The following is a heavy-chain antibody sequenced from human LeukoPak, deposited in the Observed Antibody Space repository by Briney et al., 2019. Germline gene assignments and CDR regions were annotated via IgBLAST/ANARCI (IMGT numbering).Heavy chain of an antibody. CDR2: FDPEDGET. CDR1: GYTLTELS. J-gene: IGHJ6*04. D-gene: IGHD2-15*01. Sequence: ASVKVSCKVSGYTLTELSMHWVRQAPGKGLEWMGGFDPEDGETIYAQKFQGRVTMTGDTSTDTAYMELSSLRSEDTAVYYCATPCPYCSGGSCYRDYYGMDVWGKGTTVTVSS. V-gene: IGHV1-24*01. CDR3: ATPCPYCSGGSCYRDYYGMDV.